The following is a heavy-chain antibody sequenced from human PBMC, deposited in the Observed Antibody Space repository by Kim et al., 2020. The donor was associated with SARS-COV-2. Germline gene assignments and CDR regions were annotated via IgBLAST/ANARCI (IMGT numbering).Heavy chain of an antibody. CDR3: ASYRSWFDP. Sequence: SDTRYSPSFQGQVTISADKSISTAYLQWSSLKASDTAMYYCASYRSWFDPWGQGTLVTVSS. CDR2: SDT. D-gene: IGHD1-26*01. V-gene: IGHV5-51*01. J-gene: IGHJ5*02.